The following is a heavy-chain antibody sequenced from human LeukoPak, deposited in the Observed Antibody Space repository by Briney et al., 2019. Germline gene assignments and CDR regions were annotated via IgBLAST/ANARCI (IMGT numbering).Heavy chain of an antibody. CDR3: ARAHFDWLLYFDY. CDR2: IIPIFGTA. Sequence: SVKVSCKASGGTFSSYAISWARQAPGQGLEWMGRIIPIFGTANYAQKFQGRVTITTDESTSTAYMELSSLRSEDTAVHYCARAHFDWLLYFDYWGQGTLVTVSS. D-gene: IGHD3-9*01. CDR1: GGTFSSYA. J-gene: IGHJ4*02. V-gene: IGHV1-69*05.